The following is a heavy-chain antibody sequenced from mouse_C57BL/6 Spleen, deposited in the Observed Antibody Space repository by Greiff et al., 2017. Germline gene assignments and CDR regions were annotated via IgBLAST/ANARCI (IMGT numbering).Heavy chain of an antibody. CDR2: IHPNSGST. V-gene: IGHV1-64*01. J-gene: IGHJ2*01. CDR3: ARRDYDYDGLDD. CDR1: GYTFTSYW. Sequence: QVQLQQPGAELVKPGASVKLSCKASGYTFTSYWMHWVKQRPGQGLEWIGMIHPNSGSTNYNEKFKSKATLTVDKSSSTAYMQLSSLTSEDSAVYYCARRDYDYDGLDDWGQGTTLTVSS. D-gene: IGHD2-4*01.